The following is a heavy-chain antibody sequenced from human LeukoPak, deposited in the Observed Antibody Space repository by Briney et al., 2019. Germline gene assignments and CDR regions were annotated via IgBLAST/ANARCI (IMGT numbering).Heavy chain of an antibody. CDR1: GGTFSSYA. CDR2: IIPVLGIA. Sequence: SVKVSCKASGGTFSSYAISWVRQDPGEGLEWTGRIIPVLGIANYAQKFQGRVTTTADKSTSTAYMKLSSLRSEDTAVYYCARDSSSTYYHGSGSYSWFDPWGQGTLVTVSS. J-gene: IGHJ5*02. V-gene: IGHV1-69*04. D-gene: IGHD3-10*01. CDR3: ARDSSSTYYHGSGSYSWFDP.